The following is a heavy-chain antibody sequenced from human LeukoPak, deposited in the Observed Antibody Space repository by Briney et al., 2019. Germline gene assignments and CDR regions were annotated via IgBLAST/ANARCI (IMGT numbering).Heavy chain of an antibody. CDR1: SGSISSSSYY. V-gene: IGHV4-39*01. J-gene: IGHJ4*02. CDR3: ARLSHSSGYSPYC. D-gene: IGHD3-22*01. CDR2: IYYSGST. Sequence: SETLSLTCTVSSGSISSSSYYWGWLRQHPGKGLGWLWCIYYSGSTNYNPSLKSRVTMFVDTSKNQFSLKLSSVTAADTAVYYFARLSHSSGYSPYCWGQGTLVTVSS.